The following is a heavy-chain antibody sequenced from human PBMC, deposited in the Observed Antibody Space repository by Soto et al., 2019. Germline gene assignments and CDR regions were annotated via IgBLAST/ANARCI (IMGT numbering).Heavy chain of an antibody. D-gene: IGHD6-19*01. CDR1: GGSISSYY. CDR3: ARGIPVAGPQASFDY. J-gene: IGHJ4*02. V-gene: IGHV4-59*01. CDR2: IYYSGST. Sequence: QVQLQESGPGLVKPSETLSLTCTVSGGSISSYYWSWIRQPPGKGLEWIGYIYYSGSTNYNPSLKSRVTISVDTSKNQFSLKLCSVTAADTAVYYCARGIPVAGPQASFDYWGQGNMVTVSS.